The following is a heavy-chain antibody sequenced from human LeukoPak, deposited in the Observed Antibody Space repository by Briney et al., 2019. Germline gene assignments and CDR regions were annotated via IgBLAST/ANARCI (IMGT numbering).Heavy chain of an antibody. J-gene: IGHJ4*02. D-gene: IGHD3-10*01. CDR3: ARGDENYYGSGTYSPYDY. CDR1: GFTFDDYG. CDR2: INWNGGST. Sequence: GGSLRLSCAASGFTFDDYGMRWVRQAPGKGLEWVSDINWNGGSTGYTDSVKGRITISRDNAKNTLYLQMNSLRGEDTAVYYCARGDENYYGSGTYSPYDYWGQGTLVTVSS. V-gene: IGHV3-20*04.